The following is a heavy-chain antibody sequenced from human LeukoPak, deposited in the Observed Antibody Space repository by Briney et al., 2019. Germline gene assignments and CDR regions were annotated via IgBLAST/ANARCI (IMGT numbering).Heavy chain of an antibody. Sequence: AGRSLRLSCAASGFTFSSYGMHWVRQAPGKGLEWVAVIWYDGSNKYYADSVKGRFTISRDDAKSSLYLQMNSLRAEDTAVYYCARRNAMDVWGQGTTVIVFS. V-gene: IGHV3-33*03. CDR3: ARRNAMDV. J-gene: IGHJ6*02. CDR2: IWYDGSNK. CDR1: GFTFSSYG.